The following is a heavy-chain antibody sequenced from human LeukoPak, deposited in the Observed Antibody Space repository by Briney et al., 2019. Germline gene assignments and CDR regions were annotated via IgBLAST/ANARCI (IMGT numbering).Heavy chain of an antibody. CDR1: GFTFSSYG. CDR3: AREGSGSYYKESDY. J-gene: IGHJ4*02. Sequence: GGSLRLSCAASGFTFSSYGMHWVRQAPGKGLEWVAVIWYDGSNKYYADSVKGRFTISRDNSKNTLYLQMNSLRAEDTAVYYCAREGSGSYYKESDYWGQGTLVTVSS. CDR2: IWYDGSNK. V-gene: IGHV3-33*01. D-gene: IGHD3-10*01.